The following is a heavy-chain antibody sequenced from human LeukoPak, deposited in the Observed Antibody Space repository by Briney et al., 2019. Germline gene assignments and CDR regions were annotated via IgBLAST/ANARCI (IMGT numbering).Heavy chain of an antibody. CDR3: TSDTVDTADGIDY. Sequence: GGSLRLSCAASGFTFSRHWMHWVRQAPGKGLVWVSRINSDGSNTAYADSVKGRFTISRDNGKNTLYLQMNSLRAEDTAIYHCTSDTVDTADGIDYWGQGTVVTVSS. CDR1: GFTFSRHW. CDR2: INSDGSNT. D-gene: IGHD5-18*01. V-gene: IGHV3-74*01. J-gene: IGHJ4*02.